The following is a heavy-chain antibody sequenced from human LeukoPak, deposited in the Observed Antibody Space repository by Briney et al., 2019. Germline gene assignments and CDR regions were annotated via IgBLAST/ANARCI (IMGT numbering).Heavy chain of an antibody. CDR2: IYHSGST. V-gene: IGHV4-38-2*02. J-gene: IGHJ6*03. CDR3: ARAPRGRNYYYYMDV. CDR1: GYSISSGYY. Sequence: SETLSLTCTVSGYSISSGYYWGWIRQPPGKGLEWIGSIYHSGSTYYNPSLKSRVTISVDTSKNQFSLNLTSVTAADTAIYYCARAPRGRNYYYYMDVWGKGTTVTVSS. D-gene: IGHD3-16*01.